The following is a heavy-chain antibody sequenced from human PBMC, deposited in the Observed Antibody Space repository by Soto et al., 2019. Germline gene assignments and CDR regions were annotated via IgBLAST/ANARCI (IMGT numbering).Heavy chain of an antibody. CDR2: ISGSGGST. Sequence: GGSLRLSCAASGFTFSSYAMSWVRQAPGKGLEWVSAISGSGGSTYYADSVKGRFTISRDNSKNTLYLQMNSLRAEDTAVYYCAKDLEQLVRFYYYGMDVWGQGTTVTVSS. J-gene: IGHJ6*02. CDR1: GFTFSSYA. V-gene: IGHV3-23*01. CDR3: AKDLEQLVRFYYYGMDV. D-gene: IGHD6-6*01.